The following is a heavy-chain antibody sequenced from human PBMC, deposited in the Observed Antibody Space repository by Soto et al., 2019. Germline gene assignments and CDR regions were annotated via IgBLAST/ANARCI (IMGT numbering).Heavy chain of an antibody. CDR2: ISYDGSNK. D-gene: IGHD6-6*01. J-gene: IGHJ6*02. V-gene: IGHV3-30-3*01. CDR1: GFTFSSYA. Sequence: QVQLVESGGGVVQPGRSLRLSCAASGFTFSSYAMHWVRQAPGKGLEWVAVISYDGSNKYYADSVKGRFTISRDNSKNSVYLQMNRLGAEDTVVYYWARDLYSSSPYGMDVWGQGTTVTVSS. CDR3: ARDLYSSSPYGMDV.